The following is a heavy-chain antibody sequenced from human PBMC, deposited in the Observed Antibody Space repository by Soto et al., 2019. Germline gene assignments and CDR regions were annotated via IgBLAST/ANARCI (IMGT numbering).Heavy chain of an antibody. Sequence: ASVKVSCKASGYTFTSYGISWVRQAPGQGLEWMGWISAYNGNTNYAQKLQGRVTMTTDTSTSTAYMELRSLRSDDTAVYYCAREVYTRSSTSQSYYYYDMDVWGKGTTVTVSS. CDR1: GYTFTSYG. CDR3: AREVYTRSSTSQSYYYYDMDV. J-gene: IGHJ6*03. D-gene: IGHD1-26*01. V-gene: IGHV1-18*01. CDR2: ISAYNGNT.